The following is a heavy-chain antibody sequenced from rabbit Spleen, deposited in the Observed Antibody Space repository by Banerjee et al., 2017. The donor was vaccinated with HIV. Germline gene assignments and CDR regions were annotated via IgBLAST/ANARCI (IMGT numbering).Heavy chain of an antibody. V-gene: IGHV1S45*01. D-gene: IGHD8-1*01. J-gene: IGHJ4*01. CDR3: ARDAGSYDYIDVYFNL. CDR2: IYTGNGKT. Sequence: QEQLEESGGDLVKPEGSLTLTCKASGFELSSYYYMCWVRQAPGKGLEWIACIYTGNGKTYYASWAKGRFTISKSSSTTVTLQMTSLTAADTATYFCARDAGSYDYIDVYFNLWGPGTLVTVS. CDR1: GFELSSYYY.